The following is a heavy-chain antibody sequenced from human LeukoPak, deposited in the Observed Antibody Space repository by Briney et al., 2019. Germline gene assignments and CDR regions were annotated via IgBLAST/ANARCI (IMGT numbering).Heavy chain of an antibody. J-gene: IGHJ4*02. Sequence: PGGSLRLSCAASGFTVSSNYMSWVRQAPGKGLEWVSVIYNGGTTYYADSVKGRFTISRDNSKNTLYLQMNSLRVEDTAVYYCARPPAVGSFSYYFDYWGQGTLVTVSS. CDR1: GFTVSSNY. V-gene: IGHV3-66*02. CDR3: ARPPAVGSFSYYFDY. D-gene: IGHD6-13*01. CDR2: IYNGGTT.